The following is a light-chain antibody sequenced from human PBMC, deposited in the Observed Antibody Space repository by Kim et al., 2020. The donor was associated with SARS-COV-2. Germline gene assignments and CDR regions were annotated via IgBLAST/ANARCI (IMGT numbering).Light chain of an antibody. CDR3: SSYTSSSSYTSSSTWV. CDR2: DVS. CDR1: SSDVGGYKY. Sequence: QSALTQPASVSGSPGQSITISCTGTSSDVGGYKYVSWYQQHPGKAPKLMIYDVSKRPSGVSNRFSGSKSGNTASLTISGLQAEDEADYYCSSYTSSSSYTSSSTWVFGGGTQLTV. V-gene: IGLV2-14*01. J-gene: IGLJ3*02.